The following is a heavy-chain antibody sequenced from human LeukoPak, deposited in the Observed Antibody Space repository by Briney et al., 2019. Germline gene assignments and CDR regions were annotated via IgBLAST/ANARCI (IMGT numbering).Heavy chain of an antibody. J-gene: IGHJ4*02. V-gene: IGHV4-59*01. CDR2: IYYSGST. Sequence: SETLSLTCTVSGGSISSYYWSWIRQPPGKGLEWIGYIYYSGSTNYNPSLKSRVTISVDTSKNQFSLKLSSVTAADTAVYYCARAGSSGWYIDYWGQGTLVTVSS. CDR3: ARAGSSGWYIDY. D-gene: IGHD6-19*01. CDR1: GGSISSYY.